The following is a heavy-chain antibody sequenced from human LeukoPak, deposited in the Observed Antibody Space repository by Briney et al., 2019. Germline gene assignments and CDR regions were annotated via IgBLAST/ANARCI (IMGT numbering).Heavy chain of an antibody. V-gene: IGHV1-69*01. D-gene: IGHD2-8*01. CDR3: ARDLAGGTDYCTNGVCSGGY. CDR1: GGTFSSYA. Sequence: SMKASCKASGGTFSSYAISWVRQAPGQGLEWMGGIIPIFGTANYAQKFQGRVTITADESTSTAYMELSSLRSEDTAVYYCARDLAGGTDYCTNGVCSGGYWGQGTLVTVSS. CDR2: IIPIFGTA. J-gene: IGHJ4*02.